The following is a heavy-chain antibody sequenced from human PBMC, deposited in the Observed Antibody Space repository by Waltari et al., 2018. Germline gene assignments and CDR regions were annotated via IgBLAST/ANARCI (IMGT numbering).Heavy chain of an antibody. CDR1: GGSISSSSYY. Sequence: QLQLQESGPGLVKPSETLSLTCTVSGGSISSSSYYWGWIRQPPGKGLEWIGSIYYSGSTYYNPSLKSRVTISVDTSKNQFSLKLSSVTAADTAVYYCASEDPPYSSGGSCYPNWFDPWGQGTLVTVSS. V-gene: IGHV4-39*01. D-gene: IGHD2-15*01. CDR2: IYYSGST. J-gene: IGHJ5*02. CDR3: ASEDPPYSSGGSCYPNWFDP.